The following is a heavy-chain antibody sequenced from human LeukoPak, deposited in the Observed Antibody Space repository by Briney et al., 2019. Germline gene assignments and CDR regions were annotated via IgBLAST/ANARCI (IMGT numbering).Heavy chain of an antibody. CDR1: EFSVGSNY. J-gene: IGHJ4*02. CDR3: ARVYVSWYYDSSGLDY. CDR2: IYSGGST. V-gene: IGHV3-66*01. Sequence: GGSLRLSCAASEFSVGSNYMTWVRQAPGKGLEWVSLIYSGGSTYYADSVKGRFTISRDNAKNSLYLQMNSLRAEDTAVYYCARVYVSWYYDSSGLDYWGQGTLVTVSS. D-gene: IGHD3-22*01.